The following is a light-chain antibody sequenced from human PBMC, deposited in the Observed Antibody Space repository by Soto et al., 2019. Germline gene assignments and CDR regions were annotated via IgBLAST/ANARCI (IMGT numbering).Light chain of an antibody. CDR3: QQYGSSPRT. CDR1: QSVSSTY. J-gene: IGKJ1*01. Sequence: ETVWTQSPGTLSWSPGERATLSCRASQSVSSTYLAWYQQKPGQAPRLLIYGASSRATGIPDRFSGSGSGTDFTLTISRLEPEDFAVYYCQQYGSSPRTFGQGTKVEIK. CDR2: GAS. V-gene: IGKV3-20*01.